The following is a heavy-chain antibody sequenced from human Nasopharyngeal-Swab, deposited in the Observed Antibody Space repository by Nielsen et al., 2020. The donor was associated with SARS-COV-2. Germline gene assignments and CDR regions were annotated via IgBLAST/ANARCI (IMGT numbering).Heavy chain of an antibody. V-gene: IGHV3-33*06. J-gene: IGHJ3*02. CDR1: GSTFSTSA. Sequence: GESLKISCAASGSTFSTSAMHWVRQAPGKGLEWVAVIWYDGSNEYSTDSVKGRFTISRDNSKNTLYLQMNSLRADDTAVYYCAKSDDAVDIWGQGTMVTVSS. CDR2: IWYDGSNE. CDR3: AKSDDAVDI.